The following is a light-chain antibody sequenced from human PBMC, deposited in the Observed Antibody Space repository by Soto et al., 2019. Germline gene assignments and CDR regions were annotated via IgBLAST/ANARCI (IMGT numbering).Light chain of an antibody. J-gene: IGKJ4*01. CDR2: WAS. CDR1: LIFLYKSNNKNH. V-gene: IGKV4-1*01. CDR3: QQYFDVPFT. Sequence: IVMTQSPDSLAVSLGERARMNCNCGLIFLYKSNNKNHLAWYQQKPGQPPQLIIYWASTRESGVPERFSGSGSGTDFTLTISSLEAEDVAFYWCQQYFDVPFTFGGGTKVDIK.